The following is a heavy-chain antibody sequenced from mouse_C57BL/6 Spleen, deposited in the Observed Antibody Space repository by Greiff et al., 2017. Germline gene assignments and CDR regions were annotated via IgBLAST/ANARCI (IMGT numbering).Heavy chain of an antibody. D-gene: IGHD6-1*01. CDR1: GFTFSDYG. CDR3: ARPTQLIFDY. V-gene: IGHV5-17*01. Sequence: DVQLVESGGGLVKPGGSLKLSCAASGFTFSDYGMHWVRQAPEKGLEWVAYISSGSSTIYYADTVKGRFTISRDNAKNTLFLQMTSLRSEDTAMYYCARPTQLIFDYWGQGTTLTVSS. CDR2: ISSGSSTI. J-gene: IGHJ2*01.